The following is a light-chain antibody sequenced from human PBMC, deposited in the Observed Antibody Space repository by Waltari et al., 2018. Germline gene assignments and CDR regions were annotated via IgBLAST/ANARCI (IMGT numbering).Light chain of an antibody. Sequence: QSALTQPRSVSGSPGQPVPISSTGTSSAFGGYNYVSCYQHHPAKARNLMIDDVSNPPAGVPDPFPCSQADHAASLAIAGLQAEDEADYCCCLYAVSLPGVFGGGTKLSVL. V-gene: IGLV2-11*01. CDR2: DVS. J-gene: IGLJ3*02. CDR1: SSAFGGYNY. CDR3: CLYAVSLPGV.